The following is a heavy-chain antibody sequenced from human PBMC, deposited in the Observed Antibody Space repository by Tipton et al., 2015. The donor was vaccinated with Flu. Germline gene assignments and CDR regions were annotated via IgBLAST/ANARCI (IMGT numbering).Heavy chain of an antibody. CDR1: GGSVNNYF. J-gene: IGHJ4*02. V-gene: IGHV4-59*08. Sequence: TLSLTCTVSGGSVNNYFWSWIRQPPGMGLEWIGGIFYGGNTYYNPSLKSRVTISLDRSKNQFSLNLRSVSAADTAIYYCARIEGAFEAGECVSTNCYIDYWGRGTLVTVS. D-gene: IGHD6-13*01. CDR3: ARIEGAFEAGECVSTNCYIDY. CDR2: IFYGGNT.